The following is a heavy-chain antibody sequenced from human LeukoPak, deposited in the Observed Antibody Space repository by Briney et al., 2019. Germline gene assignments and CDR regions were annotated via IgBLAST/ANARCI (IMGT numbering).Heavy chain of an antibody. Sequence: SVKVSCKASGGTFSSYAISWVRQAPGQGLEWMGGIIPIFGTANYAQKFQGRVTITTDESTSTAYMELSRLRSEDTAVYYCATSSRITIFGVETYNWFDPWGQGTLVTVSS. CDR1: GGTFSSYA. J-gene: IGHJ5*02. CDR2: IIPIFGTA. CDR3: ATSSRITIFGVETYNWFDP. D-gene: IGHD3-3*01. V-gene: IGHV1-69*05.